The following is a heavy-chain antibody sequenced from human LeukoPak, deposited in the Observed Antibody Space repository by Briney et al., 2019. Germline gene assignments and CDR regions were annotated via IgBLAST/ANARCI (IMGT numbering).Heavy chain of an antibody. CDR2: ISGSGGST. J-gene: IGHJ6*02. CDR3: ARDTTYSSGWPYYYYGMDV. D-gene: IGHD6-19*01. V-gene: IGHV3-23*01. Sequence: PGGSLRLSCAASGFTLSSYAMSWVRQAPGKGLEWVSAISGSGGSTYYADSVKGRFTISRDNSKNTLYLQMNSLRAEDTAVYYCARDTTYSSGWPYYYYGMDVWGQGTTVTVSS. CDR1: GFTLSSYA.